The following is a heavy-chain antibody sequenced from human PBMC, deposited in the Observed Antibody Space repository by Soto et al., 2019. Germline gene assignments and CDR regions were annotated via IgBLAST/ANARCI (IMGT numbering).Heavy chain of an antibody. Sequence: GASVKVSCKASGYTFTGYYMHWVRQAPGQGLEWMGWINPNSGGTNYAQKFQGRVTMTRDTSISTAYMELNSLRAEDTAVYYCARDRSASIAVAGQLRLNWFDPWGQGTLVTVSS. CDR2: INPNSGGT. CDR3: ARDRSASIAVAGQLRLNWFDP. D-gene: IGHD6-19*01. V-gene: IGHV1-2*02. J-gene: IGHJ5*02. CDR1: GYTFTGYY.